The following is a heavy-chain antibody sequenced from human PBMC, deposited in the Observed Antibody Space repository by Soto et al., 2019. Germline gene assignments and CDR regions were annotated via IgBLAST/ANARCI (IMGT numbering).Heavy chain of an antibody. CDR2: IIPSPART. CDR1: GGGIRSSP. J-gene: IGHJ4*02. CDR3: ARDQVGASSFDY. Sequence: VKLTSKAPGGGIRSSPRCWPRHIPGQGPEWMGRIIPSPARTIYSRKFRGRVTLTADKSTQTVYMTLSSLTTEDSGVYYCARDQVGASSFDYWGQGTRVTV. V-gene: IGHV1-69*10. D-gene: IGHD1-26*01.